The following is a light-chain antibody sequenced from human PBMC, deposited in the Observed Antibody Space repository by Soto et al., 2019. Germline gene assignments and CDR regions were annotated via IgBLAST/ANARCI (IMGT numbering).Light chain of an antibody. Sequence: QSVLTQPASVSGSPGQSITISCTGTSNDVGGYNLVSWFQQHPGKAPKLMISEVNKRPSGVSNRFSGSKSANTASLTISGLQAEDEADYYCCSHVGGSSPQWVLGGGTKLTVL. CDR3: CSHVGGSSPQWV. CDR2: EVN. CDR1: SNDVGGYNL. J-gene: IGLJ3*02. V-gene: IGLV2-23*02.